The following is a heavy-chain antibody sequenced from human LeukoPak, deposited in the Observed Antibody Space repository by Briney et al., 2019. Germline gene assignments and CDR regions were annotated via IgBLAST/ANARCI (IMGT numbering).Heavy chain of an antibody. V-gene: IGHV3-7*01. J-gene: IGHJ4*02. Sequence: GGSLRLSCAASAFTFSNYWMSYVRQAPGKGLEWLANINQDGSEIYYVDSVKGRFTISRDNAKNSLYLQMNSLRADDTAVYYCANEGAYTSSSPTGYWGQGTLVTVSS. D-gene: IGHD6-6*01. CDR1: AFTFSNYW. CDR3: ANEGAYTSSSPTGY. CDR2: INQDGSEI.